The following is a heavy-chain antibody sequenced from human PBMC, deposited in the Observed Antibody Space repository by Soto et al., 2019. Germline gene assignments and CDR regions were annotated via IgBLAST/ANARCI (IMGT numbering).Heavy chain of an antibody. J-gene: IGHJ5*02. Sequence: QVQLVQSGAEVKKPGSSVKVSCKASGGTFSSYTISWVRQSPGQGLEWMGRIIPILGIANYAQKFQGRVTITADKSTSTAYMELSSLRSEDTAVYYCARVPHYYGSGSYYENWFDPWGQGTLVTVSS. CDR1: GGTFSSYT. V-gene: IGHV1-69*02. D-gene: IGHD3-10*01. CDR2: IIPILGIA. CDR3: ARVPHYYGSGSYYENWFDP.